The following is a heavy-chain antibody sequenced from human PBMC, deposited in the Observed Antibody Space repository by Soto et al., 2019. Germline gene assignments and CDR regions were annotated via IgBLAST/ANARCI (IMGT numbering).Heavy chain of an antibody. CDR3: ARENWNEGYFDY. V-gene: IGHV4-59*01. CDR2: IYYSGST. Sequence: SETLSLTCTVSGGSISSYYWSWIRQPPGKGLEWIGYIYYSGSTNYNPSLKSRVTISVDTSKNQFSLKLSSVTAADTAVYYCARENWNEGYFDYWGQGTLGTVSS. CDR1: GGSISSYY. J-gene: IGHJ4*02. D-gene: IGHD1-1*01.